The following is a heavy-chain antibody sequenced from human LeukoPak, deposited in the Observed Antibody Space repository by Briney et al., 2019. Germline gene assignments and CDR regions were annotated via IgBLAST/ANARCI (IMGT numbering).Heavy chain of an antibody. CDR1: GFTFSSYN. V-gene: IGHV3-48*04. J-gene: IGHJ4*02. D-gene: IGHD4-17*01. CDR2: ISSSSSTI. Sequence: GGSLRLSCAASGFTFSSYNMNWVRQAPGKGLEWVSYISSSSSTIYYADSVKGRFTVSRDNAKNSLYLQMNSLRVEDTAVYYCARGSDYLFDCWGQGTLVTVSS. CDR3: ARGSDYLFDC.